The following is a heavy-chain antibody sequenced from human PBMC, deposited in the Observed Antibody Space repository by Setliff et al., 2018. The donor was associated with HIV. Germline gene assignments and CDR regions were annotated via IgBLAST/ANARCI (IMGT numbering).Heavy chain of an antibody. D-gene: IGHD3-22*01. V-gene: IGHV5-51*01. CDR1: GYIFTGYW. Sequence: GESLKISCQGSGYIFTGYWVGWVRQMAGKGLEWMGMIHPVDSDVRYSPSFEGQVTISADKSTSTACLQWTGLKASDTAMYYCARIGDTSGYYFYIFDLWGQGTMVTVS. J-gene: IGHJ3*01. CDR2: IHPVDSDV. CDR3: ARIGDTSGYYFYIFDL.